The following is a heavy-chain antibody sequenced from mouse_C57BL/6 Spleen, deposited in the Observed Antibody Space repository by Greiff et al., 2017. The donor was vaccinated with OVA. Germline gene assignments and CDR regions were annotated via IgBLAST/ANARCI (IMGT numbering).Heavy chain of an antibody. J-gene: IGHJ4*01. Sequence: EVKVVESGGGLVQPGGSMKLSCVASGFTFSNYWMNWVRQSPEKGLEWVAQIRLKSDNYATHYAESVKGRFTISRDDSKSSVYLQMNNLRAEDTGIYYCTRETVFMDYWGQGTSVTVSS. CDR3: TRETVFMDY. V-gene: IGHV6-3*01. CDR2: IRLKSDNYAT. CDR1: GFTFSNYW.